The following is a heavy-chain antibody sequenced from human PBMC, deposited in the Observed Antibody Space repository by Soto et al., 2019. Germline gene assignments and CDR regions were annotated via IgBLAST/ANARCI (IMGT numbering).Heavy chain of an antibody. Sequence: GGSGRLSCAASGFTFDDYGMSWARQAPGKGLEWVSGVNWNGGSTGYADSVKGRFTISRDNAKNSLYLQMNSLRAEDTAFYYCVRGASLNFDYWGQGTQVTVSS. J-gene: IGHJ4*02. CDR1: GFTFDDYG. CDR2: VNWNGGST. V-gene: IGHV3-20*04. CDR3: VRGASLNFDY. D-gene: IGHD1-26*01.